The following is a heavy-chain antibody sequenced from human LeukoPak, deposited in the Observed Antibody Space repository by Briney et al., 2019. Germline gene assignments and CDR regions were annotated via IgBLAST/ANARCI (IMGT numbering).Heavy chain of an antibody. CDR1: GFTFSDYW. Sequence: GGSLRLSCAASGFTFSDYWMHWVRQAPGKGLVWVSRVHRDGSSTTYADSVKGRFTISRDNAKNTLYLQMNSLRAEDTAMYYCARGTEGYTYGEFDSWGQGTLVTVSS. J-gene: IGHJ5*01. D-gene: IGHD5-18*01. CDR2: VHRDGSST. CDR3: ARGTEGYTYGEFDS. V-gene: IGHV3-74*01.